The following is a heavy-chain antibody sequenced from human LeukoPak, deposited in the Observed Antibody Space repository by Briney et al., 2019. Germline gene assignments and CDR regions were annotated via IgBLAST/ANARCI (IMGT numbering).Heavy chain of an antibody. CDR2: IYSGGNT. CDR1: DDSITMYY. D-gene: IGHD4-17*01. Sequence: ETLSLTCSVSDDSITMYYWTWIRQPPGKGLEWVSFIYSGGNTHYSDSVKGRFTISRDNSKNTLYLQMNSLRADDTAVYYCARRAGEYSHPYDYWGQGTLVTVSS. V-gene: IGHV3-53*01. CDR3: ARRAGEYSHPYDY. J-gene: IGHJ4*02.